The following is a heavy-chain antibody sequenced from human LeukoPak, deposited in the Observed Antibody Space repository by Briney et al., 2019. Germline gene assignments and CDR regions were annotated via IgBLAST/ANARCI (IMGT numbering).Heavy chain of an antibody. CDR3: ARETGEYYDSSGYYYPDAFDI. D-gene: IGHD3-22*01. Sequence: ASVKVSCKASGGTFSSYAISWVRQAPGQGLEWMGRIIPILGIANYAQKFQGRVTITADKSTSTAYMELSSLRSEDTAVYYCARETGEYYDSSGYYYPDAFDIWGQGTMVTVSS. CDR2: IIPILGIA. CDR1: GGTFSSYA. V-gene: IGHV1-69*04. J-gene: IGHJ3*02.